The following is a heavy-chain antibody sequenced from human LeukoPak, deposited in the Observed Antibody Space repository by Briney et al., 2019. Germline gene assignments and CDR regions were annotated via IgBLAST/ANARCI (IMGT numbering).Heavy chain of an antibody. J-gene: IGHJ6*02. V-gene: IGHV4-39*01. CDR3: ARGCGGDCYSNYYYGMDV. D-gene: IGHD2-21*02. Sequence: SETLSLTCTVSGGSISSSSYYWGWIRQPPGKGLEWIGSIYYSGSTYYNPSLKSRVTISVDTSKNQFSLKLSSVTAADTAVYYCARGCGGDCYSNYYYGMDVWGQGTTVTVSS. CDR2: IYYSGST. CDR1: GGSISSSSYY.